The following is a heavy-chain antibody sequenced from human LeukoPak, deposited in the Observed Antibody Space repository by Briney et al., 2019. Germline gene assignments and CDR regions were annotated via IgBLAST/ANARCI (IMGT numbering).Heavy chain of an antibody. CDR3: ARVSSYYDSSGYYYEGVYYFDY. CDR2: IYYSGST. J-gene: IGHJ4*02. Sequence: SETLSLTCTVSGGSISSYYWSWIRQPPGKGLEWIGYIYYSGSTNYNPSLKSRVTISVDTSKNQFSLKLSSVTAADTAVYYCARVSSYYDSSGYYYEGVYYFDYWGQGTLVTVSS. D-gene: IGHD3-22*01. CDR1: GGSISSYY. V-gene: IGHV4-59*01.